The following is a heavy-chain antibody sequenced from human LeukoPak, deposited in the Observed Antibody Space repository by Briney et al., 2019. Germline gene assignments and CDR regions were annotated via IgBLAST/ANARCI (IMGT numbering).Heavy chain of an antibody. Sequence: ASVKVSCKASGYTFTSYAMYWVRQAPGQGLEWMGWINTNTGNPTYAQGFTGRFVFSLDTSVNTAYLQISSLKAEDTAVYYCARGCCGGSCYSSDYWGQGTLVTVSS. CDR3: ARGCCGGSCYSSDY. CDR1: GYTFTSYA. V-gene: IGHV7-4-1*02. J-gene: IGHJ4*02. CDR2: INTNTGNP. D-gene: IGHD2-15*01.